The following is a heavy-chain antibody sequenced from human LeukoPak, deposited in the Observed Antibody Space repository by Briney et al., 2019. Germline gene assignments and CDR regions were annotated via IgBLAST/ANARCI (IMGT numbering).Heavy chain of an antibody. J-gene: IGHJ4*02. V-gene: IGHV3-30*03. D-gene: IGHD6-19*01. CDR2: ISYDGSNK. CDR1: GLTFSGYD. CDR3: ATHTSGWKGYFDY. Sequence: PGGSLRLSCAASGLTFSGYDIHWVRQAPGKGLEWVAVISYDGSNKYYADSVKGRFTISRDNANNSLYLQMNSLRAEDTAMYYCATHTSGWKGYFDYWGQGTLVSVSS.